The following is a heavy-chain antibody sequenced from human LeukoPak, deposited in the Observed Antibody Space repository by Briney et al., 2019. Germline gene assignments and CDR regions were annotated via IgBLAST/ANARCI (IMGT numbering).Heavy chain of an antibody. CDR3: AKDLSRNYGSGSYPDP. CDR1: GFTFSIYG. V-gene: IGHV3-30*18. CDR2: ISYDGSNK. D-gene: IGHD3-10*01. Sequence: GGSLRLSCAASGFTFSIYGMHWVRQAPGKGLDWVAVISYDGSNKYYADSVKVRFTISRANSKNTLYLQMNSLRDEDTAVYYCAKDLSRNYGSGSYPDPWGQGTLVTVSS. J-gene: IGHJ5*02.